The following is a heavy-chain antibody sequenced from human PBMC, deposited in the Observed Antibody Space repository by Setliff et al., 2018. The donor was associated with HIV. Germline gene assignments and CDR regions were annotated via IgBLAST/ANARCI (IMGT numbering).Heavy chain of an antibody. CDR1: GFTFSHYA. CDR2: ISGSGDST. D-gene: IGHD3-3*01. Sequence: PGGSLRLSCAASGFTFSHYAMMWVRQAPGKGLEWVSAISGSGDSTSYADSVKGRFAISRDNAKNTLYLQMNSLRAEDTAVYYCVASGNSGYWGQGTLVTVSS. V-gene: IGHV3-23*01. J-gene: IGHJ4*02. CDR3: VASGNSGY.